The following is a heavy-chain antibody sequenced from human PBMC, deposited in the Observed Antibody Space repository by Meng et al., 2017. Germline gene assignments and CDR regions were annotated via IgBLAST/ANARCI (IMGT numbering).Heavy chain of an antibody. Sequence: SVKVSCKASGGTFSSYAISWVRQAPGQGLEWMGGIIPIFGTANYAQKFQGRVTITADKSTSTAYMELSSLRSEDTAVYYCARGIVGATKGFDYWGQGNLVNVSS. D-gene: IGHD1-26*01. CDR1: GGTFSSYA. CDR2: IIPIFGTA. CDR3: ARGIVGATKGFDY. J-gene: IGHJ4*02. V-gene: IGHV1-69*06.